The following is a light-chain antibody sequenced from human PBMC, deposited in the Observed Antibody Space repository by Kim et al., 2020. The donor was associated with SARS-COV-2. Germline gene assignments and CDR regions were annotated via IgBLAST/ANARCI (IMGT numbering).Light chain of an antibody. J-gene: IGLJ3*02. CDR3: NSRDSSGNHLV. Sequence: LGEKVRIKCQGDSLRNYYASWYQKKPRQAPVVVIYGRNDRPSGIPDRFSGSNSGNTASLTITGAQAEDEANYYCNSRDSSGNHLVFGGGTQLTVL. V-gene: IGLV3-19*01. CDR1: SLRNYY. CDR2: GRN.